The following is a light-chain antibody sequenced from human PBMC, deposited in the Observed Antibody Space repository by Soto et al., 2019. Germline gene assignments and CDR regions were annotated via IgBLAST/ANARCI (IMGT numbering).Light chain of an antibody. CDR3: CSYAGSYTGV. V-gene: IGLV2-11*01. CDR2: DVS. Sequence: SALTQPRSVSGSPGQSVTISCTGTSSDVGGYNFVSWYQQHPGKAPKLMIYDVSKRPPGVPDRFSGSKSGNTASLTISGLQAEDEADYYCCSYAGSYTGVFGGGTKLTVL. J-gene: IGLJ3*02. CDR1: SSDVGGYNF.